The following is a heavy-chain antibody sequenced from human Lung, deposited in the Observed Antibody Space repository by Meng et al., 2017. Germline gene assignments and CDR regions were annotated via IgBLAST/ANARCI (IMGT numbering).Heavy chain of an antibody. CDR2: INHSGST. CDR3: ARGPTTMAHDFDY. D-gene: IGHD4-11*01. J-gene: IGHJ4*02. Sequence: QVQLQHWGAGLLKPSETLPPACVASGGSFSDYYWSWIRQPPGKGLEWIGEINHSGSTNYNPSLESRATISVDTSQNNLSLKLSSVTAADSAVYYCARGPTTMAHDFDYWGQGTLVTVSS. V-gene: IGHV4-34*01. CDR1: GGSFSDYY.